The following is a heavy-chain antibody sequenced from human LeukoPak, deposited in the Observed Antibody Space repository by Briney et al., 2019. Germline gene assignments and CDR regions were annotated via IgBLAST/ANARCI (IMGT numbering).Heavy chain of an antibody. CDR3: ARWSDVAHIQLWPYFDY. Sequence: GGSLRLSCAAFSSYWMTWVRQAPGKGLEWVANIKQDGSEKYYVDSVKGRFTISRDNAKNSLFLQMNSLRAEDTAVYYCARWSDVAHIQLWPYFDYWGQGTLVTVSS. CDR2: IKQDGSEK. V-gene: IGHV3-7*01. J-gene: IGHJ4*02. D-gene: IGHD5-18*01. CDR1: SSYW.